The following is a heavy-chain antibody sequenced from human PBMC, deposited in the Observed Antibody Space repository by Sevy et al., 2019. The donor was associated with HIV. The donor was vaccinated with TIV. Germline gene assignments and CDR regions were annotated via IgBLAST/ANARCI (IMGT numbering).Heavy chain of an antibody. V-gene: IGHV3-43D*03. CDR2: ISWSGGST. Sequence: GGSLRLSCAASGFTFDDYAMHWVRQAPGKGLEWVSLISWSGGSTYYADSVKGRFTISRDNSKNSLYLQMNSLITEDTALYYCAKDLGSSSWNYNGMDVWGQGTTVTVSS. D-gene: IGHD6-6*01. CDR1: GFTFDDYA. CDR3: AKDLGSSSWNYNGMDV. J-gene: IGHJ6*02.